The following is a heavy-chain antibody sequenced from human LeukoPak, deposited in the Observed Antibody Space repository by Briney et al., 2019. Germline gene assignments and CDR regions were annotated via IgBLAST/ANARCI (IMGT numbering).Heavy chain of an antibody. D-gene: IGHD3-10*01. CDR1: GFTFSSYA. CDR2: ISSNGGST. J-gene: IGHJ4*02. Sequence: PGGSLRLSCSASGFTFSSYAMHWVRQAPGKGLEYVSAISSNGGSTYYADSVKGRFTISRDNSKHTLYLQMSSLRAEDTAVYYCVKCYGFGELLDYFDYWGQGTLVTVSS. CDR3: VKCYGFGELLDYFDY. V-gene: IGHV3-64D*06.